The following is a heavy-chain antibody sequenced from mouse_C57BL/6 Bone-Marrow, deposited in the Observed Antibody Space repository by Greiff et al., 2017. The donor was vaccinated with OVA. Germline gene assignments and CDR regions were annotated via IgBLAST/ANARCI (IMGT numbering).Heavy chain of an antibody. D-gene: IGHD1-1*01. Sequence: EVKLMESGGGLVQPGGSLSLSCAASGFTFTDYYMSWVRQPPGKALEWLGFIRNKANGYTTEYSASVKGRFTISRDNSQSILYLQMNALRAEDSATYYCARSPYYYGSSPYWYFDVWGTGTTVTVSS. J-gene: IGHJ1*03. CDR3: ARSPYYYGSSPYWYFDV. CDR1: GFTFTDYY. CDR2: IRNKANGYTT. V-gene: IGHV7-3*01.